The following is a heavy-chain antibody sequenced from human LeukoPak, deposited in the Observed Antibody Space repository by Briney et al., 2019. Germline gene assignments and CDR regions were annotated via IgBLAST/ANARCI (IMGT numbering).Heavy chain of an antibody. CDR1: GFTFSSYG. D-gene: IGHD5-18*01. V-gene: IGHV3-30*02. CDR2: IRYDGSNK. CDR3: AKVGGQYSYGSGPFDY. J-gene: IGHJ4*02. Sequence: GGSLRLSCAASGFTFSSYGMHWVRQAPGKGLEWVAFIRYDGSNKYYADSVKGRFTISRDNSKNTLYLQMSSLRAEDTALYYCAKVGGQYSYGSGPFDYWGQGTLVTVSS.